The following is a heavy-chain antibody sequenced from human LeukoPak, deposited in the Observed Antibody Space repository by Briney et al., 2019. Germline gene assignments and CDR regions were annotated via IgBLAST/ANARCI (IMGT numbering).Heavy chain of an antibody. V-gene: IGHV4-38-2*01. CDR3: ASNSAGPNWFDP. Sequence: SETLSLTCAVSGYSISSGYYWGWIRQPPGKGLGWIGSIYHSGSTYYNPSLKSRVTISVDTSKNQFSLKLSSVTAADTAVYYCASNSAGPNWFDPWGQGTLVTVSS. J-gene: IGHJ5*02. D-gene: IGHD4-23*01. CDR1: GYSISSGYY. CDR2: IYHSGST.